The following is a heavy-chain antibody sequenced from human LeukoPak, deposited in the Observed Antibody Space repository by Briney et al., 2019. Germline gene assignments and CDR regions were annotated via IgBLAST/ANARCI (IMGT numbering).Heavy chain of an antibody. J-gene: IGHJ5*02. CDR3: ARGQVPAARGYNWFDP. V-gene: IGHV4-34*01. CDR2: INARGDT. Sequence: SETLSLTCAVYGWSFNDYYWNWIRQPPGKGLEWIGEINARGDTNYNPSLKSRVTISVDTSKKQFSLRLTSMIAADTALYYCARGQVPAARGYNWFDPWGQGTLVTVSS. CDR1: GWSFNDYY. D-gene: IGHD2-2*01.